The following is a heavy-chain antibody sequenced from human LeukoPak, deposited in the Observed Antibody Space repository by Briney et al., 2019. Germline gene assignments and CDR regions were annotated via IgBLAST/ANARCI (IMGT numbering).Heavy chain of an antibody. D-gene: IGHD6-13*01. Sequence: GGSLRLSCVASGFTFTNAWMSWVRQAPGKGLEWVSLISWDGGSTYYVDSVKGRFTISRDNSKNSLYLQMNSLRTEDTALYYCAKGLAAAGYYFDYWGQGTLVTVSS. V-gene: IGHV3-43*01. J-gene: IGHJ4*02. CDR2: ISWDGGST. CDR1: GFTFTNAW. CDR3: AKGLAAAGYYFDY.